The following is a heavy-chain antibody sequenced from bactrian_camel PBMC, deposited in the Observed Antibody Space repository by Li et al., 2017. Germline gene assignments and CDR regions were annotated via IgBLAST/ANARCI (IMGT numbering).Heavy chain of an antibody. V-gene: IGHV3S40*01. J-gene: IGHJ6*01. CDR3: AIGPGVVRGVIRTCDFES. Sequence: VQLVESGGGSVQAGGSLTLPCVASGYIDKRNCMGWVRQIAGEGREGIATIYNGGGSMWYHGSVKGRFTISQDSAKNTLYLEMKGLKPEDTGMYACAIGPGVVRGVIRTCDFESYGLGTQVTVS. CDR1: GYIDKRNC. D-gene: IGHD2*01. CDR2: IYNGGGSM.